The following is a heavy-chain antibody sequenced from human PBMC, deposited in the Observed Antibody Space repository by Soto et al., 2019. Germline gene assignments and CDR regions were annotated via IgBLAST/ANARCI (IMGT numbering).Heavy chain of an antibody. J-gene: IGHJ3*01. Sequence: EVQLLESGGGLVQPGGSLRLSCVVSGFTFSNYAMTWVRQTPGKGLEWVSVVSGNGGGTDYAGSVKGRFTTSRDNSKNTLYLEMNSLRAEDTAIYYCAKVGIPTVTNYSLDVWGQGAMVTVSS. CDR1: GFTFSNYA. CDR3: AKVGIPTVTNYSLDV. D-gene: IGHD4-17*01. CDR2: VSGNGGGT. V-gene: IGHV3-23*01.